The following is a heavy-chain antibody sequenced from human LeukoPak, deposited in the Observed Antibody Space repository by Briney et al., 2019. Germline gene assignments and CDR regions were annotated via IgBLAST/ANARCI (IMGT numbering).Heavy chain of an antibody. D-gene: IGHD5-18*01. CDR3: ARLAGTDMIGYFQD. CDR2: INVYNGNT. V-gene: IGHV1-18*01. J-gene: IGHJ1*01. CDR1: GYTFTNYG. Sequence: ASVKVSCKASGYTFTNYGISWVRQAPGQGLEWMGWINVYNGNTIYAQKLQGRVPMTTDTSTSTAYMELRSLRSDDTAVYYCARLAGTDMIGYFQDWGQGTLVTVSS.